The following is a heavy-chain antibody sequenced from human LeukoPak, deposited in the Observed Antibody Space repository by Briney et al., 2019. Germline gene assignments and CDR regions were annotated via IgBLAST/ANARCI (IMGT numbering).Heavy chain of an antibody. CDR2: ISAYNGNT. CDR1: GYTFTSYG. CDR3: ARASYLGGFDP. D-gene: IGHD1-26*01. J-gene: IGHJ5*02. V-gene: IGHV1-18*01. Sequence: GASVKVSCKASGYTFTSYGISWVRQAPGQGLEWMGWISAYNGNTNYAQKLQGRVTMTRDTSTSTVYMELSSLRSEDTAVYYCARASYLGGFDPWGQGTLVTVSS.